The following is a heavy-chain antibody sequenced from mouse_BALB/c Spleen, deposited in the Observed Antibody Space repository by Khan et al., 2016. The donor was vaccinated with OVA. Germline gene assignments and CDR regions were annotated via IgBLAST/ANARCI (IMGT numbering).Heavy chain of an antibody. CDR2: ISGGGDT. V-gene: IGHV5-6-5*01. CDR3: ARTTVVPFDY. CDR1: GFTFSNYA. D-gene: IGHD1-1*01. Sequence: EVELVESGGGLVKPGGSLKLSCAASGFTFSNYAMSWVRQTPEKRLEWVASISGGGDTFYPDSVKDRFTISRDHARNILYLQMSSLRSEDTAMYYCARTTVVPFDYWGQGTTLTVSS. J-gene: IGHJ2*01.